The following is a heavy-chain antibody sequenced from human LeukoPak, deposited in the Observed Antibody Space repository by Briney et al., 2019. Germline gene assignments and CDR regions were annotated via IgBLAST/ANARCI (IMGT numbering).Heavy chain of an antibody. J-gene: IGHJ4*02. CDR3: ARHVQYDYVDY. CDR1: GGSILTTNW. Sequence: SETLSLTCAVSGGSILTTNWWSWVRQPPGKGLEWIGEVHLSGTSNYNPSLKSRVSMSIDKSKNQLSLKLTSVTAADTAVYYCARHVQYDYVDYWGQGTLVTVSS. CDR2: VHLSGTS. V-gene: IGHV4-4*02. D-gene: IGHD1-1*01.